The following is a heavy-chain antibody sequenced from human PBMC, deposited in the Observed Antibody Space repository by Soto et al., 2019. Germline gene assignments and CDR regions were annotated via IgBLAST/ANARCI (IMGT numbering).Heavy chain of an antibody. J-gene: IGHJ5*02. CDR2: INHSGST. D-gene: IGHD6-13*01. CDR1: GGSFSGYY. CDR3: ARKRRMAAAGTPRVFGFDP. Sequence: SETLSLTCAVYGGSFSGYYWSWIRQPPGKGLEWIGEINHSGSTNYNPSLKSRVTISVDTSKNQFSLKLSSVTAADTAVYYCARKRRMAAAGTPRVFGFDPWGRGTLVTVSS. V-gene: IGHV4-34*01.